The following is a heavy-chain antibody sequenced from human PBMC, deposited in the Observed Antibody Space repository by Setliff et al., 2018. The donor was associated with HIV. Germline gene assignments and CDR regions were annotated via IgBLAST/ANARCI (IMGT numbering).Heavy chain of an antibody. CDR2: INPSDGSA. Sequence: ASVKVSCKASGATFSSYGISWVRQAPGQGLEYMGIINPSDGSADYVEKFQDRVTITRDTSTSTVYMEMSSLRSEDTAIYYCAKEYHTAATGTRVANYFDYWGQGTLVTVSS. J-gene: IGHJ4*02. CDR3: AKEYHTAATGTRVANYFDY. V-gene: IGHV1-46*01. D-gene: IGHD6-13*01. CDR1: GATFSSYG.